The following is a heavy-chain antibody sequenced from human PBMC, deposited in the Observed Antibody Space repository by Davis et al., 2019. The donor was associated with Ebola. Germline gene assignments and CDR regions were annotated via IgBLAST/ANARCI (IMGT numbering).Heavy chain of an antibody. CDR3: ARGCRATVLMGEWYFNL. V-gene: IGHV1-2*04. CDR1: GYTFTGYY. Sequence: ASVTVSCKASGYTFTGYYMHWVRQAPGQGLEWMGCINPNSGGTNYAQKFQGWVTMTRDTSISTAYMELGRLTSDDTAVYYCARGCRATVLMGEWYFNLWGRGTLVTVSS. CDR2: INPNSGGT. D-gene: IGHD4-23*01. J-gene: IGHJ2*01.